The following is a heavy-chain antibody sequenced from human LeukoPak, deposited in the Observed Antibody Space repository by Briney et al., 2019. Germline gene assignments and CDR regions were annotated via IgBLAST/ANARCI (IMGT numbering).Heavy chain of an antibody. CDR3: AKYSSSWSGRYFDY. J-gene: IGHJ4*02. CDR1: GFTFSSYA. D-gene: IGHD6-13*01. Sequence: GGSLRLSCAASGFTFSSYAMSWVRQAPGKGLEWVSLISGSGGSTYYADSVKGRFTISRDNSKNTLYLQMNSLRAEDTAVYYCAKYSSSWSGRYFDYWGQGTLVTVSS. V-gene: IGHV3-23*01. CDR2: ISGSGGST.